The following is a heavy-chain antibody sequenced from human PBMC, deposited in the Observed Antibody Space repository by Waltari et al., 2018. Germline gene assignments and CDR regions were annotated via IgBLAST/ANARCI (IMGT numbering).Heavy chain of an antibody. J-gene: IGHJ4*02. CDR2: IIPIRGIA. D-gene: IGHD6-13*01. CDR3: AREGAAAGYFDY. CDR1: GGTFSSYA. V-gene: IGHV1-69*04. Sequence: QVQLVQSGAEVKKPGSSVKVSCKASGGTFSSYAISWVRQAPGQGLEWMGGIIPIRGIANYAQKFQGRFTISRDNSKNTLYLQMGSLRAEDMAVYYCAREGAAAGYFDYWGQGTLVTVSS.